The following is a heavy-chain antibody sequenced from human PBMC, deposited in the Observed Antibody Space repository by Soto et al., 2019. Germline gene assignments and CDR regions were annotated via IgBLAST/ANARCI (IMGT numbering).Heavy chain of an antibody. J-gene: IGHJ4*02. V-gene: IGHV3-21*01. D-gene: IGHD6-19*01. CDR1: GFTFSGFS. Sequence: GGSLRLSXATSGFTFSGFSMNWVRQAPGKGLEWVSSIRSSSSYIYYADSVKGRFTISRDNSKNTLYLQMNSLRAEDTAVYYCAETKRGGWYVFGYWGQGTLVTVSS. CDR3: AETKRGGWYVFGY. CDR2: IRSSSSYI.